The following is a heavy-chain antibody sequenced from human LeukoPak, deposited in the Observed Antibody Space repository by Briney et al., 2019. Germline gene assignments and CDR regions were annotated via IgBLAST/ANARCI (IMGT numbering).Heavy chain of an antibody. V-gene: IGHV1-8*03. CDR3: AIGWKPFYFDY. Sequence: ASVKVPCKASGYTFTSYDINWVRQASGQGLEGMGWLNPNSGHTAYAQKFQGRVTITRNTSISTAYMELSSLSSDDTAVYYCAIGWKPFYFDYWGQGTLVTVSS. J-gene: IGHJ4*02. CDR1: GYTFTSYD. D-gene: IGHD1-1*01. CDR2: LNPNSGHT.